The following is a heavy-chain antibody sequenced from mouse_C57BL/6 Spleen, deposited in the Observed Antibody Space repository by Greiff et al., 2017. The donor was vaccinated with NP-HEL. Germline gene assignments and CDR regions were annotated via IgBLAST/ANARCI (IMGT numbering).Heavy chain of an antibody. CDR3: ARDYYYGSREYAMDY. CDR2: INYDGSST. Sequence: EVQRVESEGGLVQPGSSMKLSCTASGFTFSDYYMAWVRQVPEKGLEWVANINYDGSSTYYLDSLKSRFIISRDNAKNILYLQMSSLKSEDTATYYCARDYYYGSREYAMDYWGQGTSVTVSS. D-gene: IGHD1-1*01. V-gene: IGHV5-16*01. J-gene: IGHJ4*01. CDR1: GFTFSDYY.